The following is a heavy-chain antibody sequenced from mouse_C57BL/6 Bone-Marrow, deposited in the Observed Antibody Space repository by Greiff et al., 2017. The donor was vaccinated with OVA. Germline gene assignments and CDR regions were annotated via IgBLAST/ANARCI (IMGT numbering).Heavy chain of an antibody. D-gene: IGHD1-1*01. V-gene: IGHV1-64*01. Sequence: QVQLQQPGAELVKPGASVKLSCKASGYTFTSYWMHWVKQRPGQGLEWIGMIHPNSGSTNYNEKFKSKATLTVDTSSSTAYMQLSSLTSEDSAVYYCARGTVVATYYAMDYWGQGTSVTVPS. J-gene: IGHJ4*01. CDR3: ARGTVVATYYAMDY. CDR2: IHPNSGST. CDR1: GYTFTSYW.